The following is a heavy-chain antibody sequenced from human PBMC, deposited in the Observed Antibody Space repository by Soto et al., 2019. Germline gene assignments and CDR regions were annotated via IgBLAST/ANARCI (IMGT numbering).Heavy chain of an antibody. J-gene: IGHJ3*02. D-gene: IGHD2-15*01. CDR1: GVSLSDYI. CDR2: IWNDGHSK. V-gene: IGHV3-33*01. CDR3: ARDPRPRYCTGGSCYRDDVFDI. Sequence: GVSLRHSCAASGVSLSDYIMHCFRQATGKGLEWVAVIWNDGHSKYYVDSVKGRFTISRDNSENKLFLEMNILRAEDTAVYFCARDPRPRYCTGGSCYRDDVFDIWGQGTMVTVSS.